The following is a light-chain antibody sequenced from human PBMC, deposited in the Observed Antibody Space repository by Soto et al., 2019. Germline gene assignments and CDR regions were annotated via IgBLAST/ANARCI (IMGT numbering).Light chain of an antibody. J-gene: IGKJ5*01. V-gene: IGKV1-39*01. CDR3: QQSYSTPIT. CDR1: QSISSY. CDR2: AAS. Sequence: DIPMTQSPSSLSASVGDIVTITCRASQSISSYLNWYQQKPGKAPKLLIYAASSLQSGVPSRFSGSGSGTDFTLTISSLQPEDVATYYCQQSYSTPITLGQGTRLEIK.